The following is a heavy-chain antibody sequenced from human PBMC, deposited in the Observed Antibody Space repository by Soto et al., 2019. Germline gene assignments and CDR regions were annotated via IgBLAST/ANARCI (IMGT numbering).Heavy chain of an antibody. V-gene: IGHV4-59*08. CDR1: GASISSYY. Sequence: SETLSLTCTVSGASISSYYWSWIRQPPGKGLEWIGYIFYTGSTNYNPSLKSRVTISVDTSKNQFSLKLSSVTAADTAVYYCARRDRRAVDGPNYYYDMDVWGQGTTVTVS. CDR2: IFYTGST. J-gene: IGHJ6*02. D-gene: IGHD6-19*01. CDR3: ARRDRRAVDGPNYYYDMDV.